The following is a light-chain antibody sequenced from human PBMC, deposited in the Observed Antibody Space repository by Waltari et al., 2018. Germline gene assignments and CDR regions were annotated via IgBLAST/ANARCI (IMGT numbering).Light chain of an antibody. Sequence: EIVLTQSPGTLSLSPGESATLSCRTSQSVTRALAWYQQRPGQAPRLPIYGASNRATGIPDRFSGSGSGTDFSLTISSLEPEDFAVYYCQHYLRLPVTFGQGTKVEVK. CDR1: QSVTRA. CDR3: QHYLRLPVT. J-gene: IGKJ1*01. V-gene: IGKV3-20*01. CDR2: GAS.